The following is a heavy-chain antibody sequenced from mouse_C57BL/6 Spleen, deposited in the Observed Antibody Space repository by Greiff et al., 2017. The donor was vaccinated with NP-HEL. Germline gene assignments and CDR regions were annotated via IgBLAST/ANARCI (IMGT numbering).Heavy chain of an antibody. D-gene: IGHD1-1*01. J-gene: IGHJ2*01. Sequence: VQLQQSGAELVKPGASVKLSCKASGYTFTSYWMQWVKQRPGQGLEWIGEIDPSDSYTNYNQKFKGKATLPVDTSSNTAYMQLSSLTSEDSAVYYCARPSLLLRYYFDYWGQGTTLTVSS. CDR3: ARPSLLLRYYFDY. CDR1: GYTFTSYW. CDR2: IDPSDSYT. V-gene: IGHV1-50*01.